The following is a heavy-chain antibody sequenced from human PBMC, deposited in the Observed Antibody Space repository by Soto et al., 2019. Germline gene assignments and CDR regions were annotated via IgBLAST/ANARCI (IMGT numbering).Heavy chain of an antibody. CDR3: ARDASAYYDFWSGYYSPYYFDY. Sequence: GASVKVSCKASGYTFTNYYMHWVRQAPGQGLEWMGIINPRGGSTSYAQKFQGRVTMTRDTSTSTVYMELSSLRSEYTVVYYCARDASAYYDFWSGYYSPYYFDYWGEGTLVTVSS. J-gene: IGHJ4*02. CDR1: GYTFTNYY. V-gene: IGHV1-46*01. D-gene: IGHD3-3*01. CDR2: INPRGGST.